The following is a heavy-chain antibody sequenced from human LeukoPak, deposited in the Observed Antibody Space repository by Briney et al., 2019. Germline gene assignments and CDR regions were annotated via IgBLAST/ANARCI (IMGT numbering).Heavy chain of an antibody. Sequence: GGSLRLSCAASGFTFSSYAMHWVRQAPGKGLEWVAVISYDGSNKYYADSVKGRFTISGDNSKNTLYLQMSSLRSEDTAVYYCARGGDKYSGYDYHPLYYYYYMDVWGKGTTDTVSS. CDR1: GFTFSSYA. J-gene: IGHJ6*03. CDR3: ARGGDKYSGYDYHPLYYYYYMDV. D-gene: IGHD5-12*01. CDR2: ISYDGSNK. V-gene: IGHV3-30*04.